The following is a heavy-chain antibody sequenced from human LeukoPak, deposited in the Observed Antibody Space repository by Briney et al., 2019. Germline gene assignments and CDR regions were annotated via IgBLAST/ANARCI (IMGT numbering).Heavy chain of an antibody. J-gene: IGHJ4*02. CDR2: ISSSSSTI. V-gene: IGHV3-48*01. CDR3: AKDLVKSYDYGVLGFDY. CDR1: GFTFSSYS. Sequence: GGSLRLSCAASGFTFSSYSMNWVRQAPGKGLEWVSYISSSSSTIYYADSVKGRFTISRDNSKNTLYLQMNSLRAEDTAVYYCAKDLVKSYDYGVLGFDYWGQGTLVTVSS. D-gene: IGHD4-17*01.